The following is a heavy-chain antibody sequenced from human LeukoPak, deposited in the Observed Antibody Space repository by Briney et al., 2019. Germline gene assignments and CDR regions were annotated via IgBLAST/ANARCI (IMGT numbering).Heavy chain of an antibody. Sequence: GASVKVSCKASGYTFTSYGISWVRQAPGQGLEWMGWISAYNGNTNYAQKLQGRVTMTTDTSTSTAYMELSSLTSEDTAIYFCASVTMVRGRPYYFDYWGQGTLVTVSS. CDR2: ISAYNGNT. V-gene: IGHV1-18*01. CDR1: GYTFTSYG. J-gene: IGHJ4*02. CDR3: ASVTMVRGRPYYFDY. D-gene: IGHD3-10*01.